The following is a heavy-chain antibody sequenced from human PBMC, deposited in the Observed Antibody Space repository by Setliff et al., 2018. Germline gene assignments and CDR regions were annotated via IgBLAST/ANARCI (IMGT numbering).Heavy chain of an antibody. Sequence: GESLKISCKGSGYSFTSYWIGWGRQMPGKGLEWLGIIYPGDSDTRYSPSFQGQVTISADKSINTAYLQWSNLTASDTAMYYCARLGPTVTSWEDYWGQGTLVTVSS. CDR1: GYSFTSYW. CDR2: IYPGDSDT. J-gene: IGHJ4*02. V-gene: IGHV5-51*01. CDR3: ARLGPTVTSWEDY. D-gene: IGHD4-17*01.